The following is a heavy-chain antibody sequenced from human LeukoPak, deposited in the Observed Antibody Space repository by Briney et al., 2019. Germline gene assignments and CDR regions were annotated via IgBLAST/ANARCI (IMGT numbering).Heavy chain of an antibody. V-gene: IGHV4-39*07. CDR3: ARGPVRGRGYGYYSYYMDV. CDR2: IYYSGST. CDR1: GGSISSSSYY. D-gene: IGHD5-12*01. J-gene: IGHJ6*03. Sequence: PSETLSLTCTVSGGSISSSSYYWGWIRQPPGKGLEWIGSIYYSGSTYYNPSLKSRVTISVDTSKSQFSLQLSSVTAADTAVYYCARGPVRGRGYGYYSYYMDVWGKGTTVTVSS.